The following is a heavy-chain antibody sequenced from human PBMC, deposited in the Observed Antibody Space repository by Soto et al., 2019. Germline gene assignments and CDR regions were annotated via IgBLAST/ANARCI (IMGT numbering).Heavy chain of an antibody. CDR2: IKSKTDGGTT. D-gene: IGHD6-6*01. V-gene: IGHV3-15*07. Sequence: GGSLRLSCAASGFTFSNAWMNWVRQAPGKGLEWVGRIKSKTDGGTTDYAAPVKGRFTISRDDSKNTLYLQMNSLKTEDTAVYYCTQFSSSSSYYYYYYGMDVWGQGTTVTVSS. J-gene: IGHJ6*02. CDR1: GFTFSNAW. CDR3: TQFSSSSSYYYYYYGMDV.